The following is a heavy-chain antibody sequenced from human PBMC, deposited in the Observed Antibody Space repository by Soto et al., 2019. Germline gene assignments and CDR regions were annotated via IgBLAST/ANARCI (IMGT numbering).Heavy chain of an antibody. CDR3: ASTYCSGGSCYLRSQPQTPYYFDY. CDR1: GFTFSSYA. Sequence: GGSLRLSCAASGFTFSSYAMSWVRQAPGKGLEWVSAISGSGGSTYYADSVKGRFTISRDNSKNTLYLQMNSLRAEDTAVYYCASTYCSGGSCYLRSQPQTPYYFDYWGQGTLVTVSS. D-gene: IGHD2-15*01. CDR2: ISGSGGST. V-gene: IGHV3-23*01. J-gene: IGHJ4*02.